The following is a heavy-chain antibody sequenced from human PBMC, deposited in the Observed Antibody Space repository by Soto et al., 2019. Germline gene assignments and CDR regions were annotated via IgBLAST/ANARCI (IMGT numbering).Heavy chain of an antibody. J-gene: IGHJ3*02. V-gene: IGHV1-18*01. CDR1: GYPFTSYG. CDR2: ISAYNGNT. CDR3: ARGVAVAGTRAFDI. Sequence: GSSVKLSCKASGYPFTSYGSSWVRQAPGQGLEWMGWISAYNGNTNYAQKLQGGVTMTTDTSTSTAYMELRSLRSDDTAVYYCARGVAVAGTRAFDIWGQGTMVTVSS. D-gene: IGHD6-19*01.